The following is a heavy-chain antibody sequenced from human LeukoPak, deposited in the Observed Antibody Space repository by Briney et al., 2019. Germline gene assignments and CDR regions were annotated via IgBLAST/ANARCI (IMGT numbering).Heavy chain of an antibody. D-gene: IGHD2-15*01. Sequence: GASVKVSCKASGGTFSTYAVNWVRQAPGQGLEWMGRIIPIFGTANYAQKFQGRVTITTDESTSTAYMELSSLRSEDTAVYYCARGAQIYCSGGSCHDFDYWGQGTLVTVSS. CDR3: ARGAQIYCSGGSCHDFDY. V-gene: IGHV1-69*05. CDR1: GGTFSTYA. CDR2: IIPIFGTA. J-gene: IGHJ4*02.